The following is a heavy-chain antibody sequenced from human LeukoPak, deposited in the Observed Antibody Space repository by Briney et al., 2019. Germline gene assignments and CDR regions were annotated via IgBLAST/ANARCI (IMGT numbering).Heavy chain of an antibody. D-gene: IGHD2-15*01. CDR1: RYTFTGYY. V-gene: IGHV1-2*02. Sequence: ASVKVSCKASRYTFTGYYMHWVRQAPGQGLEWMGWINPNSGGTNYAQKFQGRVTMTRDTSISTAYMELSRLRSDDTAVYYCARGVVVAATLDYWGQGTLVTVSS. CDR2: INPNSGGT. J-gene: IGHJ4*02. CDR3: ARGVVVAATLDY.